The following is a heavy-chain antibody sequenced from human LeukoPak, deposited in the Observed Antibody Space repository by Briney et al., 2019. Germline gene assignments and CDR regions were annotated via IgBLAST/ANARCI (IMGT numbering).Heavy chain of an antibody. V-gene: IGHV4-59*01. CDR2: IYYSGST. J-gene: IGHJ3*02. CDR1: GGSISSYY. Sequence: PSETLSLTCTVSGGSISSYYWSWIRQPPGKGLEWIGYIYYSGSTNYNPSLKSRVTISVDTSKNQFSLKLSSVTAADTAVYYCAAVGATDAFDIWGQGTMVTVSS. D-gene: IGHD1-26*01. CDR3: AAVGATDAFDI.